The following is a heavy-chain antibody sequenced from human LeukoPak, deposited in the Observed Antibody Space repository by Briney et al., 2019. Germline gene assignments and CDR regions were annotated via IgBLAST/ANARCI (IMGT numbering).Heavy chain of an antibody. CDR3: ARDWELGH. V-gene: IGHV4-59*13. D-gene: IGHD1-26*01. Sequence: PSGALSLTGTVSGGTSGNVFWSWIRQSPGEGLEWIGFIYENGRTSYNPSLKSRVTISVDMSKNQFSLRLTSMTAADTAVYYCARDWELGHWGRGILVTVTS. CDR1: GGTSGNVF. CDR2: IYENGRT. J-gene: IGHJ4*02.